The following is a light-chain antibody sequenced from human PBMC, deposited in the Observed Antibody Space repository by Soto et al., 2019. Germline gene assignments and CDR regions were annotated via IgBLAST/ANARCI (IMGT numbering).Light chain of an antibody. V-gene: IGKV3-11*01. Sequence: EIVLTQSPATLSLSPGERATLSCRASQSVSTYLAWYQQKPGQAPRLLIYDASNRATGIPARFSGSGSGTDFTLTISSLEPEDFAIYYCQQRGHWPPYTFGQGTKLEIK. CDR2: DAS. CDR3: QQRGHWPPYT. J-gene: IGKJ2*01. CDR1: QSVSTY.